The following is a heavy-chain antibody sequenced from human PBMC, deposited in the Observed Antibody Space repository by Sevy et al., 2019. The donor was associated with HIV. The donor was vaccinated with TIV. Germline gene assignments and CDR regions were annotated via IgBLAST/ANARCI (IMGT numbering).Heavy chain of an antibody. Sequence: GGSLRLSCAASGFTFSSYWMHWVRQGLGKGLVWVSRTNSDGSSTSYADSVKGRLTVSRDNAKNTLYLQMNSLRVEDTAVYYCAGSRYSSALGYWGQGTLVTVSS. CDR3: AGSRYSSALGY. D-gene: IGHD6-19*01. J-gene: IGHJ4*02. CDR2: TNSDGSST. CDR1: GFTFSSYW. V-gene: IGHV3-74*01.